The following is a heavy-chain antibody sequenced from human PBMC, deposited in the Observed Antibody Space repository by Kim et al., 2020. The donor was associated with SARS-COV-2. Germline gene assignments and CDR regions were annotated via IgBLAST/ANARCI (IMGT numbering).Heavy chain of an antibody. J-gene: IGHJ4*02. Sequence: ADSVKGRFTISRDNSKNTLYLQMNRLRAEDPAVYYCGKDPYSSSSHPSDYWGQGTLVTVSS. D-gene: IGHD6-13*01. V-gene: IGHV3-23*01. CDR3: GKDPYSSSSHPSDY.